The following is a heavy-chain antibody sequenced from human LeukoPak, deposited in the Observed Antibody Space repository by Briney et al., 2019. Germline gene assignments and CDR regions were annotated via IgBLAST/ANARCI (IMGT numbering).Heavy chain of an antibody. J-gene: IGHJ2*01. CDR3: ARQQGSMIVVRTPNWHFHL. D-gene: IGHD3-22*01. Sequence: GGSLRLSCAASGFTFSNYWMSWVRQAPGKGLEWVANINRDGSEIYYGDSVKGRFTISRDNAKNSLNLQIDSLRAEDTAVYYSARQQGSMIVVRTPNWHFHLWGRGTLVTVSS. CDR2: INRDGSEI. V-gene: IGHV3-7*01. CDR1: GFTFSNYW.